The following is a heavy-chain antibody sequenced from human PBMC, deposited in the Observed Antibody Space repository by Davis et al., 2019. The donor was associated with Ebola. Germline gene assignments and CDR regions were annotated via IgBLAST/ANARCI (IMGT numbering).Heavy chain of an antibody. CDR3: ARGARFANDY. CDR1: GFTVRGNY. CDR2: MYTAGSI. D-gene: IGHD3-10*01. J-gene: IGHJ4*02. Sequence: GESLKISCAVSGFTVRGNYMTWVRQAPGKGLEWVSTMYTAGSISYADSVKGRFTISGDTSENTLYLQMDSLRAEDTAVYYCARGARFANDYWGQGTLVTVSS. V-gene: IGHV3-53*01.